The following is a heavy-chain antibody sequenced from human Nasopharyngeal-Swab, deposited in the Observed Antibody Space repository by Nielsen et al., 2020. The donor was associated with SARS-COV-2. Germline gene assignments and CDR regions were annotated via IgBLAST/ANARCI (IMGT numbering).Heavy chain of an antibody. J-gene: IGHJ5*02. CDR2: ISSSGSTI. D-gene: IGHD1-26*01. CDR1: GFSFSYYY. Sequence: SLIISCAASGFSFSYYYMSWIRQAPGKGLEWVSYISSSGSTIYYADSVKGRFTISRDNAKNSLYLQMNSLRAEDTAVYYCARVGGSYTGDWFDPWGQGTLVTVSS. CDR3: ARVGGSYTGDWFDP. V-gene: IGHV3-11*04.